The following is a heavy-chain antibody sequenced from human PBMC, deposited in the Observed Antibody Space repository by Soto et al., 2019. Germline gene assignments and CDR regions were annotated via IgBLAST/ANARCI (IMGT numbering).Heavy chain of an antibody. V-gene: IGHV4-59*01. CDR2: IYYSGST. J-gene: IGHJ6*02. CDR3: ARDLTVLDYYGSGSYSYGMDV. CDR1: GGSISSYY. Sequence: QVQLQESGPGLVKPSETLSLTCTVSGGSISSYYWSWIRQPPGKGLEWIGYIYYSGSTNYNPSLSRRATLSVDTSKNQFSLRLSSVAAADTAVYYCARDLTVLDYYGSGSYSYGMDVWGQGTTVTVSS. D-gene: IGHD3-10*01.